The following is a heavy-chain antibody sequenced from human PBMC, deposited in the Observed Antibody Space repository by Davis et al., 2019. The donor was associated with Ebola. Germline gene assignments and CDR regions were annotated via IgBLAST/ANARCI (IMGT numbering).Heavy chain of an antibody. CDR1: GYTFTDYN. Sequence: ASVKVSCKASGYTFTDYNIHWMRQAPGQGLEWLGRVILKSGATNYAQKFQGRVTMTRDTSISTAYMELSRLTSDDTAVYYCARGRNYGFEYWGQGALVTVSS. CDR3: ARGRNYGFEY. V-gene: IGHV1-2*06. CDR2: VILKSGAT. J-gene: IGHJ4*02. D-gene: IGHD3-10*01.